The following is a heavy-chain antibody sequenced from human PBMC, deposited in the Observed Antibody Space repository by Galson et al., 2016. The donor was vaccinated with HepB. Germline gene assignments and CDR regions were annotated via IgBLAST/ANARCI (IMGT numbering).Heavy chain of an antibody. Sequence: SVKVSCKASGYTFTSYGISWVRQAPGQGLEWIGWISASNANTNYAQKLQGRVTMTTDPSTSTAYMELRSLRSDDTAVYYCASRGIFGAFDIWGQGTMVTVSS. CDR3: ASRGIFGAFDI. CDR2: ISASNANT. J-gene: IGHJ3*02. D-gene: IGHD3-3*01. CDR1: GYTFTSYG. V-gene: IGHV1-18*01.